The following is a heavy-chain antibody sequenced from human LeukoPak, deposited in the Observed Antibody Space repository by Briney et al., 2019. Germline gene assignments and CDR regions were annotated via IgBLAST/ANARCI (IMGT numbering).Heavy chain of an antibody. CDR2: ISWNSGSI. D-gene: IGHD3-22*01. CDR3: AKAYAPDYYDSSGFDY. Sequence: GGSLRLSCATSGFTLSSYWMHWVRQAPGKGLEWVSGISWNSGSIGYADSVKGRFTISRDNAKNSLYLQMNSLRAEDTALYYCAKAYAPDYYDSSGFDYWGQGTLVTVSS. V-gene: IGHV3-9*01. CDR1: GFTLSSYW. J-gene: IGHJ4*02.